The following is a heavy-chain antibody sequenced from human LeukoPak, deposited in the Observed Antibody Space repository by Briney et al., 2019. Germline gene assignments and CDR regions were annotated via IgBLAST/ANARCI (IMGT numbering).Heavy chain of an antibody. CDR2: MNPNSGNT. D-gene: IGHD1-14*01. CDR3: ARTRRLDV. V-gene: IGHV1-8*02. J-gene: IGHJ6*02. Sequence: ASVTVSCKASGGTFSSYAISWVRQATGQGLEWMGWMNPNSGNTGYTQKFQGRVTMTRNTSISTAYLELSGLRPEDSALYYCARTRRLDVWGQGTTVSVSS. CDR1: GGTFSSYA.